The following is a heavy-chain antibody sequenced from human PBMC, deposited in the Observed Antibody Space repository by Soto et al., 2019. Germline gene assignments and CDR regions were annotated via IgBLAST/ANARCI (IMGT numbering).Heavy chain of an antibody. CDR2: IIPIFGTA. CDR3: AREDIVVVPAAMPYYYGMDV. D-gene: IGHD2-2*01. CDR1: GGTFSSYA. J-gene: IGHJ6*02. V-gene: IGHV1-69*13. Sequence: ASVKVSCKASGGTFSSYAISWVRQAPGQGLECMGGIIPIFGTANYAQKFQGRVTITADESTSTAYMELSSLRSEDTAVYYCAREDIVVVPAAMPYYYGMDVWGQGTTVTVSS.